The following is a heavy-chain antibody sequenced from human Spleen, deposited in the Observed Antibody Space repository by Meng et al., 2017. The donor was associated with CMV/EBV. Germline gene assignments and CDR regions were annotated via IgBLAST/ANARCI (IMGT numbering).Heavy chain of an antibody. CDR2: VSPYNTKT. D-gene: IGHD6-19*01. CDR3: ASTGYTSAWWNGLAL. V-gene: IGHV1-18*01. Sequence: ASVKVSCKASGYAFTSYGVSWVRQAPGQGLDWMGWVSPYNTKTEYDKKFQGRVTLTTDTARSTAFLELRGLRSDDPAVYHCASTGYTSAWWNGLALWGQGTVVTVSS. CDR1: GYAFTSYG. J-gene: IGHJ3*01.